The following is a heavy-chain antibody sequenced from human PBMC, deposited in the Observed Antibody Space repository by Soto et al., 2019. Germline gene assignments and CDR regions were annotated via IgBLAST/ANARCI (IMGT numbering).Heavy chain of an antibody. J-gene: IGHJ5*02. CDR3: ARIVASGYDYIWGSYRLNWFDP. CDR1: GGSISSSSYY. D-gene: IGHD3-16*02. Sequence: SETLSLTCTVSGGSISSSSYYWGWIRQPPGKGLEWIGSIYYSGSTYYNPSLKSRVTISVDTSKNQFSLKLSSVTAADTAVYYCARIVASGYDYIWGSYRLNWFDPWGQGTLVTVSS. CDR2: IYYSGST. V-gene: IGHV4-39*01.